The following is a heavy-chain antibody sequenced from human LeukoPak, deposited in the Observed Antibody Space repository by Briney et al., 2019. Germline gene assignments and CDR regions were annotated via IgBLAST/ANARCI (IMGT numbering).Heavy chain of an antibody. CDR3: ARMKFSFHRAGNNWFDP. Sequence: GESLKISCKSSGSSFTSYWIGWVRPMPGKGLEWMGIIYPGDSDTRYSPSFQGQVTISADKSISTAYLQWSSLKASDTAMYYCARMKFSFHRAGNNWFDPWGQGTLVTVSS. CDR2: IYPGDSDT. D-gene: IGHD2/OR15-2a*01. CDR1: GSSFTSYW. J-gene: IGHJ5*02. V-gene: IGHV5-51*01.